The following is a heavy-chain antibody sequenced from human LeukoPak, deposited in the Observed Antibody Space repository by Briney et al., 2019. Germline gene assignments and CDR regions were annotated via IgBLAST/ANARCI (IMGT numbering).Heavy chain of an antibody. CDR3: ARDLGSSATSTNWFDP. J-gene: IGHJ5*02. CDR2: ISAYNGNT. D-gene: IGHD6-6*01. CDR1: GYTFTSYG. Sequence: ASVKVSXKASGYTFTSYGISWVRQAPGQGLEWMGWISAYNGNTNYAQKLQGRVTMTTDTSTSTAYMELRSLRSDDTAVYYCARDLGSSATSTNWFDPWGQGTLVTVSS. V-gene: IGHV1-18*01.